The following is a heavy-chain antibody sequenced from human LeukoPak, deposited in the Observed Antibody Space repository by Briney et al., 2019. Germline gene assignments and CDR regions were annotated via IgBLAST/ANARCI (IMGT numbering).Heavy chain of an antibody. Sequence: PGGSLRLSCAASVFTVSSSGMHWVRQAPGKGLERVAVMSSDGSNEYYADSVKGGFTISRDNSKNTVYLQMNTLRAEDTAFYYCAKAVSSWYLDYWGQGTLVTVSS. D-gene: IGHD6-13*01. CDR3: AKAVSSWYLDY. CDR1: VFTVSSSG. V-gene: IGHV3-30*18. J-gene: IGHJ4*02. CDR2: MSSDGSNE.